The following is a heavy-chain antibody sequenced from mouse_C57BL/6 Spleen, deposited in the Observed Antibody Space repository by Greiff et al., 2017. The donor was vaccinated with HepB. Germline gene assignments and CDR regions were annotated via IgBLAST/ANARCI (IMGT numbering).Heavy chain of an antibody. J-gene: IGHJ3*01. Sequence: VQLQHSGPELVKPGASVKISCKASGYTFTDYYMNWVKQSHGKSLEWIGDINPNNGGTSYNQKFKGKATLTVDKSSSTAYMELRSLTSEDSAVYYCAREGIYYDYDGGPAWFAYWGQGTLVTVSA. CDR1: GYTFTDYY. CDR2: INPNNGGT. V-gene: IGHV1-26*01. CDR3: AREGIYYDYDGGPAWFAY. D-gene: IGHD2-4*01.